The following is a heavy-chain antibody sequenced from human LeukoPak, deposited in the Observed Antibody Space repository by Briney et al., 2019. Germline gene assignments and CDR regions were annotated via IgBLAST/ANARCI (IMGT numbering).Heavy chain of an antibody. CDR2: ISYSGST. CDR3: ARAGSSRLTTPL. V-gene: IGHV4-59*01. D-gene: IGHD4-17*01. J-gene: IGHJ4*02. CDR1: GGSISPYY. Sequence: SETLSLTCAVSGGSISPYYWMWIRQPPGKGLEWIGYISYSGSTRFNPSLKSRVTISLDTSTNRVSLKLSSVTAADTAVYYCARAGSSRLTTPLWGQGTLVTVSS.